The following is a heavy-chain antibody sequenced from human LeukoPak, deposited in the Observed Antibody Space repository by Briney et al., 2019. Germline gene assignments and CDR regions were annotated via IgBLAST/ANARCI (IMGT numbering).Heavy chain of an antibody. J-gene: IGHJ4*02. V-gene: IGHV3-30*18. CDR3: AKDPGVVVVAAIGLDY. CDR2: ISYDGSNK. CDR1: GFTFGSYG. Sequence: GGSLRLSCAASGFTFGSYGMHWVRQAPGKGLEWVAVISYDGSNKYYADSVKGRFTISRDNSKNTLYLQMNSLRAEDTAVYYCAKDPGVVVVAAIGLDYWGQGTLVTVSS. D-gene: IGHD2-15*01.